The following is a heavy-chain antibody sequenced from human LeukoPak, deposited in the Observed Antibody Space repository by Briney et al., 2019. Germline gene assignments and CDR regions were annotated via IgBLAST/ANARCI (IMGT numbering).Heavy chain of an antibody. V-gene: IGHV4-39*01. D-gene: IGHD6-19*01. J-gene: IGHJ4*02. CDR2: IYYSGST. CDR1: GGSISSSPYY. CDR3: ARHASVDGNWPRPLDY. Sequence: SETLSLTCTVSGGSISSSPYYWGWIRQPPGKGLEWSGNIYYSGSTYFNPSLKTRVTISVDTSKTHFSLKLTSVTAADTAVYYCARHASVDGNWPRPLDYWGQGSLVTVSS.